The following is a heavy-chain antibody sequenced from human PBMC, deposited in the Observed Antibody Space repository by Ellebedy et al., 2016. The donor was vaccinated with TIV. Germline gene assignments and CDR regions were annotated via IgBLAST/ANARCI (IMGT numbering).Heavy chain of an antibody. CDR3: GRDDRYGLDV. Sequence: GESLKISCAASGFTVSGDYMSWVRQAPGKGLEWVSIMDAGGNTHYPDPVKGRFTVSRDNSKNTLYLQMNSLRAEDTAVYYCGRDDRYGLDVWGQGTTVIVSS. V-gene: IGHV3-66*01. CDR2: MDAGGNT. CDR1: GFTVSGDY. J-gene: IGHJ6*02.